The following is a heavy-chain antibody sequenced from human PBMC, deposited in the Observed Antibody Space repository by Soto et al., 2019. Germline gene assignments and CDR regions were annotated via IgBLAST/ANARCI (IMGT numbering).Heavy chain of an antibody. D-gene: IGHD6-19*01. CDR2: ISSSGSTI. J-gene: IGHJ5*02. CDR1: GFTFSDYY. CDR3: ARDPVSSGWSWFDP. Sequence: GGSLRLSCAASGFTFSDYYMSWIRQAPGKGLEWVSYISSSGSTIYYADSVKGRFTISRDNAKNSLYLQMNSLRAEDTAVYYCARDPVSSGWSWFDPWGQGALVTVSS. V-gene: IGHV3-11*01.